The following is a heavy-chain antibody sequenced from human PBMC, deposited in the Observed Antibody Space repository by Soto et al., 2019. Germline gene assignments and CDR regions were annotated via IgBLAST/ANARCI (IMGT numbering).Heavy chain of an antibody. CDR1: GFTFSSYW. CDR3: ARDGEVGGSGSGGWDV. CDR2: IKQDGSEK. Sequence: GGSLRLSCAASGFTFSSYWMSWVRQAPGKGLEWVANIKQDGSEKYYVDSVKGRFTISRDNAKNSLYLQMNSLRAEDTAVYCCARDGEVGGSGSGGWDVWGQGTTVTVSS. V-gene: IGHV3-7*01. J-gene: IGHJ6*02. D-gene: IGHD3-10*01.